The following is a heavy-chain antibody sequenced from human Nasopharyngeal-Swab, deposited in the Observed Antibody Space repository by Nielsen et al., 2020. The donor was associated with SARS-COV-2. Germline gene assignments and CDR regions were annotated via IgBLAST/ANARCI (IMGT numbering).Heavy chain of an antibody. V-gene: IGHV1-2*06. Sequence: WVRQAPGQGLEWMGRINPNGGGTNYAQKFQGRVTMTRDTSISTAYMELSRLRSDDTAVYYCASWGSSSGAFDYWGQGTLVTVSS. CDR3: ASWGSSSGAFDY. J-gene: IGHJ4*02. CDR2: INPNGGGT. D-gene: IGHD6-6*01.